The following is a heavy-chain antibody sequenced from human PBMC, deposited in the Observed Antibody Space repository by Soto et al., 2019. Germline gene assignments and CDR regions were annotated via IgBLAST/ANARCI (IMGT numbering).Heavy chain of an antibody. CDR2: ISAHNGNT. V-gene: IGHV1-18*01. D-gene: IGHD1-1*01. CDR3: ARGRYGDY. Sequence: QVHLVQSGAEVKKPGASVKVSCKGSGYAFTTCGITWVRQAPGQGLEWMGWISAHNGNTNYAQKLQGRVTVTRDTSTITAYMELRSLRSDDTAVYYCARGRYGDYWGQGALVTVSS. J-gene: IGHJ4*02. CDR1: GYAFTTCG.